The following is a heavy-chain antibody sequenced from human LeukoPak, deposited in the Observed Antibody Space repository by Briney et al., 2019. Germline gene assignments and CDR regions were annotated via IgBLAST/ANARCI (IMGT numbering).Heavy chain of an antibody. Sequence: ASVKVSCKASAYTFISYGISWVRQAPGQGLEWMGWISSYKGNTNLVQKFQGRVTMTTDTSTSTVYMELRSLTSEDTAVYYCARDFSEDGSSWFDTFDIWGQGTMVTVSS. CDR2: ISSYKGNT. D-gene: IGHD6-13*01. CDR3: ARDFSEDGSSWFDTFDI. V-gene: IGHV1-18*01. CDR1: AYTFISYG. J-gene: IGHJ3*02.